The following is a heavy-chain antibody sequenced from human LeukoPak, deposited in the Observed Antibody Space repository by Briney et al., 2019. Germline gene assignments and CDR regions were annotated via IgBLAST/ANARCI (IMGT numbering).Heavy chain of an antibody. D-gene: IGHD6-13*01. CDR3: ATSPGEQQLVQDFDY. Sequence: GGSLRLSCAASGFSFRSYLMTWVRQAPGKGLEWVANIKQDGTERFYVGSVKGRFTISRDNSKNTLYLQMNSLRAEDTAVYYCATSPGEQQLVQDFDYWGQGTLVTVSS. V-gene: IGHV3-7*01. CDR2: IKQDGTER. J-gene: IGHJ4*02. CDR1: GFSFRSYL.